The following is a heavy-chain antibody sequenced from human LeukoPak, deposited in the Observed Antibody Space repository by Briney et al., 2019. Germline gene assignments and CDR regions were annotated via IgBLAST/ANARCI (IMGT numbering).Heavy chain of an antibody. V-gene: IGHV3-7*01. CDR1: GFTFSRYW. CDR3: ARESFAARWD. D-gene: IGHD6-6*01. Sequence: PGGSLRLSCAASGFTFSRYWMSCVRQAPGKGLEWVANIKQDGSQKSYVDSVKGRFTISRDNANNLLYLQMNSLRAEDTAVYYCARESFAARWDWGQGTLVTVSS. J-gene: IGHJ4*02. CDR2: IKQDGSQK.